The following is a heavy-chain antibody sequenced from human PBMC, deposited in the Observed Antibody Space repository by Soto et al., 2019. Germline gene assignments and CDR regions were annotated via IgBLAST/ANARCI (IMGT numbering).Heavy chain of an antibody. V-gene: IGHV5-51*01. CDR2: IYPGDSDT. Sequence: GESLKISCKGSGYSFTSYWIGWVRQMPGKGLEWMGIIYPGDSDTRYSPSFQGQVTISADKSISTAYLQWSSLKASDTATYYCARPYPPGGSSYHDAFDIWGQGTMVTVSS. J-gene: IGHJ3*02. D-gene: IGHD1-26*01. CDR3: ARPYPPGGSSYHDAFDI. CDR1: GYSFTSYW.